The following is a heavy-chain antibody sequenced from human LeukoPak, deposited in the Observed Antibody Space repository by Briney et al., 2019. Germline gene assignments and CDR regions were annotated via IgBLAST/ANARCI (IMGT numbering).Heavy chain of an antibody. Sequence: ASVKVSCKASGYTFTSYAMHWVRQAPGQRLEWMGWMNPNSGNTGYAQKFQGRVTMTEDTSTDTAYMELSSLRSEDTAVYYCATGYYDSSGYDTLDYWGQGTLVTVSS. J-gene: IGHJ4*02. CDR2: MNPNSGNT. CDR3: ATGYYDSSGYDTLDY. V-gene: IGHV1-8*02. CDR1: GYTFTSYA. D-gene: IGHD3-22*01.